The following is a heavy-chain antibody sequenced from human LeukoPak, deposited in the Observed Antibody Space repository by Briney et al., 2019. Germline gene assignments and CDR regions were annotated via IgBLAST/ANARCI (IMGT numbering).Heavy chain of an antibody. CDR3: AKGSTGYSDF. V-gene: IGHV3-23*01. Sequence: GGSLRLSCAASGLTFTNSVMRWVRQAPGKGLEWVSGISGSGESKYYAGSVKGRFTIFRDNSKNTLYLQMNSLRAEDTAVYYCAKGSTGYSDFWGQGTPVTVSS. J-gene: IGHJ4*02. CDR2: ISGSGESK. D-gene: IGHD2-2*01. CDR1: GLTFTNSV.